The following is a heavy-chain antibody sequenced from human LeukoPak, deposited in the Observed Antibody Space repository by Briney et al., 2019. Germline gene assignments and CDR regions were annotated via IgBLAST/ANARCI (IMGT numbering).Heavy chain of an antibody. V-gene: IGHV4-61*01. J-gene: IGHJ4*02. D-gene: IGHD3-3*01. CDR1: GGSVSSGSYY. CDR3: ARDYRVTIFGVVIKPPGYFDY. CDR2: INHSGST. Sequence: SETLSLTCTVSGGSVSSGSYYWSWIRQPPGKGLEWIGEINHSGSTNYNPSLKSRVTISVDTSKNQFSLKLSSVTAADTAVYYCARDYRVTIFGVVIKPPGYFDYWGQGTLVTVSS.